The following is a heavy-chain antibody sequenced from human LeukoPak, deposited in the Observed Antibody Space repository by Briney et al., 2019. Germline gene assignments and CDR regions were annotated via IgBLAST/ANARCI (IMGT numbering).Heavy chain of an antibody. Sequence: GGSLRLSCAASGFTFGNSDMSWARHAPGRGLEGVPAISGSGSSTYYADSVKGRFTISRDNSKNPVYLQMNSLRAEDTAVYYCAKDAMGCSGGSCYSSADYWGQGTLVTVSS. CDR1: GFTFGNSD. CDR3: AKDAMGCSGGSCYSSADY. CDR2: ISGSGSST. D-gene: IGHD2-15*01. J-gene: IGHJ4*02. V-gene: IGHV3-23*01.